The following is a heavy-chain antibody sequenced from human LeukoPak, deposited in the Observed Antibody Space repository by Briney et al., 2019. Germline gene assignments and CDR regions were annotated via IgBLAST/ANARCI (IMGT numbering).Heavy chain of an antibody. CDR3: ARDLPVRQVVPAD. D-gene: IGHD2-2*01. Sequence: GGSLRLSCAASGLTFRNYWMSWVRQAPGKGLEWVANIKQDGSDKFYVDSVNGRFTISRDNAKNSLYLQMNSLRAEDTAVYYCARDLPVRQVVPADWGQGTLVTVSS. CDR1: GLTFRNYW. CDR2: IKQDGSDK. V-gene: IGHV3-7*01. J-gene: IGHJ4*02.